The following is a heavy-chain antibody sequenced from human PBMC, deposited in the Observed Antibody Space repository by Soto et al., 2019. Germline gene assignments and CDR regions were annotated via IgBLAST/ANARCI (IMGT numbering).Heavy chain of an antibody. J-gene: IGHJ3*02. Sequence: XGTLSLACAVYGGSFSGYYWSWIRQPPGKGLEWIGEINHSGSTNYNPSLKSRVTISVDTSKNQFSLKLSSVTAADTAVYYCAINDAFDIWGQGTMVTVSS. CDR2: INHSGST. V-gene: IGHV4-34*01. CDR3: AINDAFDI. CDR1: GGSFSGYY.